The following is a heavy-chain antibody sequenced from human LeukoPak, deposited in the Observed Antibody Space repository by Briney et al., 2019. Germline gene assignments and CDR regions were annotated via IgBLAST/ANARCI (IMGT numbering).Heavy chain of an antibody. V-gene: IGHV1-24*01. CDR2: FDPEDGET. Sequence: ASVKVSCKVSGYTLTELSMHWVRQAPGKGLEWMGGFDPEDGETIYAQKFQGRVTMTEDTSTDTAYMELSSLRSEDTAVYYCATDRGVVRGVTWDYFDYWGQGTLVTVSS. J-gene: IGHJ4*02. CDR3: ATDRGVVRGVTWDYFDY. CDR1: GYTLTELS. D-gene: IGHD3-10*01.